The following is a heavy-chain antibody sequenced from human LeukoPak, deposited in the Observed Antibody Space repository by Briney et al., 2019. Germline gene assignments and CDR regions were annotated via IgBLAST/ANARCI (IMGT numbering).Heavy chain of an antibody. V-gene: IGHV1-2*02. CDR3: ASKTYDTTGYYYFQH. CDR2: INPDSGDT. CDR1: GYTFTSYA. Sequence: ASVKVSCKASGYTFTSYAMNWVRQAPGQGLEWIGWINPDSGDTNYAQKFQGRVTMTRDTSITTVYMDLSRLRSDDTAVYYCASKTYDTTGYYYFQHWGQGTLVTVSS. J-gene: IGHJ1*01. D-gene: IGHD3-22*01.